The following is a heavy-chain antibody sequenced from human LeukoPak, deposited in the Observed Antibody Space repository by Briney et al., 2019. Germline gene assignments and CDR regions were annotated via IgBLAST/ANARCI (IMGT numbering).Heavy chain of an antibody. CDR2: ISSSGSTI. CDR3: ARDGPSVTSPRHILCDY. CDR1: GFTFSSYE. V-gene: IGHV3-48*03. J-gene: IGHJ4*02. Sequence: TGGSLRLSCAASGFTFSSYEMNWVRQAPGKGLEWVSYISSSGSTIYYADSVKGRFTTSRDNAKNSLYLQMNSLRAEDTAVYYCARDGPSVTSPRHILCDYWGQGTLVTVSS. D-gene: IGHD4-17*01.